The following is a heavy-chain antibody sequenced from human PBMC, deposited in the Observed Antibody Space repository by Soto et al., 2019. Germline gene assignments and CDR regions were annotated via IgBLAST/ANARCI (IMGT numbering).Heavy chain of an antibody. D-gene: IGHD3-3*01. CDR3: ATADGFGVVTPFFEY. Sequence: QLQLQESGPGLVKPSETPSLTCTVSGGSISSRSHYWGWIRQSPGKHLEWIGSSDYRGSTHYNPSLRTRVTLPVDTSKNQVSLKVHSVTAADTAVYYCATADGFGVVTPFFEYWGQGILVTVSS. CDR2: SDYRGST. V-gene: IGHV4-39*05. CDR1: GGSISSRSHY. J-gene: IGHJ4*02.